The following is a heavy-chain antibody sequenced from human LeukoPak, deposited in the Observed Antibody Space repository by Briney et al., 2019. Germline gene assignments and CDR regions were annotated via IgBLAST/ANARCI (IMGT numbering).Heavy chain of an antibody. V-gene: IGHV3-23*01. CDR1: GFTFTSYA. Sequence: GGSLRLSCAASGFTFTSYAMTWVRQAPGKGLEWVSGINGGGGNTYYADSVKGRFTISRDNSKNTLYLQMNSLRAEDTAVYYCAKCPRGYCSSTSCYTDFYFDYWGQGTLVTVSS. J-gene: IGHJ4*02. CDR2: INGGGGNT. D-gene: IGHD2-2*02. CDR3: AKCPRGYCSSTSCYTDFYFDY.